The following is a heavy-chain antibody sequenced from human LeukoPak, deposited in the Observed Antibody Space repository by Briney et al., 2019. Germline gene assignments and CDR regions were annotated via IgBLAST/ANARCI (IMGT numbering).Heavy chain of an antibody. J-gene: IGHJ5*02. D-gene: IGHD3-22*01. CDR2: IYYSGNT. CDR1: GGSISGHY. V-gene: IGHV4-59*11. CDR3: ARHPLYDSSGRPNWFDP. Sequence: SETLSLTCTVSGGSISGHYWSWIRQSPGKGLEWLGYIYYSGNTAYNPSLKSRITISVDTSKDQFSLRLNSVTAADTAVYYCARHPLYDSSGRPNWFDPWGQGTLVTVSS.